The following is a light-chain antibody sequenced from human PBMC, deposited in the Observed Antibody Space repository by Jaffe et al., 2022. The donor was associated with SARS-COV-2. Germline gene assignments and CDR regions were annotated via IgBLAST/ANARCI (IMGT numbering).Light chain of an antibody. CDR2: WAS. J-gene: IGKJ2*01. CDR3: QHYYSSPYT. V-gene: IGKV4-1*01. Sequence: DIVMTQSPDSLAVSLGERATINCKSSQSVLYSLDSKNYLAWYQQKPGQPPKLLIYWASTRESGVPDRFSGSGSGTDFTLTISSLQAEDVAVYYCQHYYSSPYTFGPGTKLEIK. CDR1: QSVLYSLDSKNY.